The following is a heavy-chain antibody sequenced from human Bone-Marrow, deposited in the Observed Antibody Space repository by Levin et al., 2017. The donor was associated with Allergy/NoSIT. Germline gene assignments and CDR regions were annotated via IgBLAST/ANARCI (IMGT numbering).Heavy chain of an antibody. D-gene: IGHD4-23*01. CDR1: GFDFSPYS. J-gene: IGHJ4*02. Sequence: GGSLRLSCAASGFDFSPYSMNWVRQAPGKGLEWIAYIRGSGYDISYADSVKGRFTISRDDAKSALYLQMNSLRAEDTAVYYCVRDHRWAFDYWGQGTPVTVSS. CDR3: VRDHRWAFDY. CDR2: IRGSGYDI. V-gene: IGHV3-48*01.